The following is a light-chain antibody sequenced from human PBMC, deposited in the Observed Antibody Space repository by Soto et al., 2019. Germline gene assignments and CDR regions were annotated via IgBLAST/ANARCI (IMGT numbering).Light chain of an antibody. V-gene: IGKV1-39*01. CDR3: QKSYSTPWT. CDR1: QSISNY. CDR2: AAS. Sequence: DIQMTQSPSSLSASVGDRVTITCRASQSISNYLNWYQQKPGKAPKLLIYAASTLQSGVPSRFSGSGSGTDFTLTISSLQPDDFATYYCQKSYSTPWTFGQGTKVEIK. J-gene: IGKJ1*01.